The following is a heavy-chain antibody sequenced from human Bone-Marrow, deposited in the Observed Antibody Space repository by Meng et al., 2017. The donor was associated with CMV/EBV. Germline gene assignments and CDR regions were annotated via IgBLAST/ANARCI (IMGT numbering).Heavy chain of an antibody. CDR2: IFVGSGNT. CDR1: GFSFTSSA. Sequence: SVKVSCKPSGFSFTSSAVQWVRQARGQRLEWIGWIFVGSGNTNYAQKFQERVTITRDMSTSTAYMELSSLRSEDTAVYYCAADRYDQDYYYYGMDVWGQGTTVTVSS. J-gene: IGHJ6*02. V-gene: IGHV1-58*01. D-gene: IGHD1-1*01. CDR3: AADRYDQDYYYYGMDV.